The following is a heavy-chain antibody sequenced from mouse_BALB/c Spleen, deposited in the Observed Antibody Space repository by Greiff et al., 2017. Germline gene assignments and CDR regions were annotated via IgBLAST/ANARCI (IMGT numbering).Heavy chain of an antibody. CDR2: IYPGDGST. J-gene: IGHJ4*01. V-gene: IGHV1-66*01. D-gene: IGHD1-1*01. CDR3: ASSFYGSSYDAMDY. CDR1: GYTFTSYY. Sequence: QVQLQQSGPELVKPGASVKMSCKASGYTFTSYYIHWVKQRPGQGLEWIGWIYPGDGSTNYNEKFKGKATFTADTSSNTAYMQLSSLTSEDSAVYYCASSFYGSSYDAMDYWGQGTSVTVSS.